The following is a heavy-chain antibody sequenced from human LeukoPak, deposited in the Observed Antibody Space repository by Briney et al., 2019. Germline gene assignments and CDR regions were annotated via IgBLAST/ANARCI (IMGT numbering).Heavy chain of an antibody. V-gene: IGHV1-18*01. Sequence: GAPVKVSCKASAYRLTSYGISWVRQAPGQGLEWMGWISTYNGDTKVVQKFQGRVSMTTDTSSRTAYMELRSLRTDDTAVYYCARPMRAAAGPRYYYYYGMDVWGQGTTVTVSS. J-gene: IGHJ6*02. CDR2: ISTYNGDT. CDR3: ARPMRAAAGPRYYYYYGMDV. D-gene: IGHD6-13*01. CDR1: AYRLTSYG.